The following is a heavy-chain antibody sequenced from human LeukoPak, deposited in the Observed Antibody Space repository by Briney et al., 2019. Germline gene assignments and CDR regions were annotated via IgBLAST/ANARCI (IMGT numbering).Heavy chain of an antibody. D-gene: IGHD5-24*01. J-gene: IGHJ4*02. V-gene: IGHV3-30-3*01. CDR2: ISYDGSNK. CDR3: ARGGGDGYNFGY. Sequence: PGGSLRLSCAASGFTFSSYAMHWVRQAPGKGLEWVAVISYDGSNKYYADSVKGRFTISRDNSKNTLYLQVNSLRPEDTAVYYCARGGGDGYNFGYWGQGSLVTVSS. CDR1: GFTFSSYA.